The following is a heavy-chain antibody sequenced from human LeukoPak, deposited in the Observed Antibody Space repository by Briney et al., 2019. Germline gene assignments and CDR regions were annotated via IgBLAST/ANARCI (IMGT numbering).Heavy chain of an antibody. J-gene: IGHJ6*02. D-gene: IGHD6-19*01. CDR2: IYHSGST. V-gene: IGHV4-4*02. Sequence: PSGTLSLTCAVSGGSISSSNWWSWVRQPPGKGLEWIGEIYHSGSTNYNPSLKSRVTISVDKSKNQFSLKLSSVTAADTAVYYCARSHSSGWYIQHYYYYGMDVWGQGTTVTVSS. CDR3: ARSHSSGWYIQHYYYYGMDV. CDR1: GGSISSSNW.